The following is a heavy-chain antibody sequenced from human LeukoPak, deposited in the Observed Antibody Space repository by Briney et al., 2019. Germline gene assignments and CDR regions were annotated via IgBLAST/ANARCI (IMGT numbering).Heavy chain of an antibody. D-gene: IGHD2-2*01. CDR2: INSDGSST. V-gene: IGHV3-74*01. CDR1: GFIFSSYL. J-gene: IGHJ4*02. CDR3: ARRVVVPAAPYYFDY. Sequence: GGSLRLSCAASGFIFSSYLMHWVRQAPGKGLVWVSRINSDGSSTSYADSVKGRFTLSRDNAKNTLYLQMNSLRAEDTAVYYCARRVVVPAAPYYFDYWGQGTLVTVSS.